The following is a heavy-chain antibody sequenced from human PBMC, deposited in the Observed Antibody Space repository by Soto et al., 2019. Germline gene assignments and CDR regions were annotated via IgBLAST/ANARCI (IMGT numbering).Heavy chain of an antibody. J-gene: IGHJ4*02. D-gene: IGHD2-21*01. Sequence: LRLSCAASGFTFSDYYMSWIRQAPGKGLEWVSYISSSSSYTKYADSVRGRFTISRDNAKNSLCLQMTSLRAEDTAVYYCARVGSQNIYYFDYWGQGIPVTVSS. CDR2: ISSSSSYT. CDR3: ARVGSQNIYYFDY. CDR1: GFTFSDYY. V-gene: IGHV3-11*06.